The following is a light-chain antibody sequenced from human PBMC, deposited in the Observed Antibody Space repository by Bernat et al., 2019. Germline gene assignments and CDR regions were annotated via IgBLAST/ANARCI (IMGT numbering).Light chain of an antibody. J-gene: IGLJ1*01. V-gene: IGLV1-47*02. CDR1: SSNIGSKY. CDR2: SNN. Sequence: QSVLTQPPSASGTPGQRVTISCSGSSSNIGSKYVYWYQQLPGTAPKLLIHSNNQRPSGVPDRFTGSKSGTSASLAISGPRSEDEAEYYCAAWDDSLSGYVFGTGTKVTVL. CDR3: AAWDDSLSGYV.